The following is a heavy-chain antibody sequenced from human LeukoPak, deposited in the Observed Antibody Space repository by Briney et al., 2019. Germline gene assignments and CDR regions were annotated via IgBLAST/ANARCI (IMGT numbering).Heavy chain of an antibody. CDR3: AKAFREYGSSTYSSFDI. D-gene: IGHD6-13*01. V-gene: IGHV3-23*01. CDR2: ITGTT. Sequence: GGSLRLSCAASGFTFSSYAMSWVRQAPGKGLQWVSTITGTTHYADSARGRFTISRDNSKSILYLQMNSLSTEDTAIYYCAKAFREYGSSTYSSFDIWGQGTMVTVSS. J-gene: IGHJ3*02. CDR1: GFTFSSYA.